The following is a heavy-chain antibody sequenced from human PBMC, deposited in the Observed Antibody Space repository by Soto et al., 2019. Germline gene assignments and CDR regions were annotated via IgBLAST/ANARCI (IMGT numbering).Heavy chain of an antibody. Sequence: GGSLRLSCAASGFTFDTYAMHWVRQAPGKGLEWVSGISWNSGSRGYADSVKGRFTISRDNAKNSLYLQMNSLRAEDTAVYYCAKVTGQNSYYSSYDPDDWGQGTLVTVSS. CDR1: GFTFDTYA. V-gene: IGHV3-9*01. D-gene: IGHD3-22*01. J-gene: IGHJ4*01. CDR3: AKVTGQNSYYSSYDPDD. CDR2: ISWNSGSR.